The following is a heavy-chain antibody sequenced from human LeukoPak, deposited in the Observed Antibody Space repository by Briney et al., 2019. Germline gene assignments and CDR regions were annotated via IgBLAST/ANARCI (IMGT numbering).Heavy chain of an antibody. CDR3: AKEGEVDDFWSGYYKEIYYYYYMDV. Sequence: GGSLRLSCAASGFTFSSYGMHWVRQAPGKGLEWVAFIRYDGSNKYYADSVKGRFTISRDNSKNTLYLQMNSLRAEDTAVYYCAKEGEVDDFWSGYYKEIYYYYYMDVWGKGTTVTVSS. CDR1: GFTFSSYG. CDR2: IRYDGSNK. V-gene: IGHV3-30*02. J-gene: IGHJ6*03. D-gene: IGHD3-3*01.